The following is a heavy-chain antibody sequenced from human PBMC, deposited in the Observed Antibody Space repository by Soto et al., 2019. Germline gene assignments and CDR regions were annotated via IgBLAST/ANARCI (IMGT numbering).Heavy chain of an antibody. CDR1: GFSLSNARMG. D-gene: IGHD3-16*01. V-gene: IGHV2-26*01. Sequence: SGPTLVNPIETLTLTCTVSGFSLSNARMGVSWIRQPPGKALEWLAHIFSNDEKSYSTSLKSRLTISKYTSKSQVVLTMTNMDPVDTATYYCARSPSSPFAPEAWWFDPWGQGTLVTVSS. J-gene: IGHJ5*02. CDR2: IFSNDEK. CDR3: ARSPSSPFAPEAWWFDP.